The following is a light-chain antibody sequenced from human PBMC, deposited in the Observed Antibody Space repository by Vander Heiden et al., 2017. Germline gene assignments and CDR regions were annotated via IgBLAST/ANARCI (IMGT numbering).Light chain of an antibody. V-gene: IGKV1-39*01. CDR2: AAS. CDR1: QSISSY. J-gene: IGKJ1*01. CDR3: QQCDNTPHT. Sequence: DIQMTQSPSSLSASVGDRVTITCRASQSISSYLNWYHQKPGKAPKLLIYAASSLQSGVPSRFRGSGSGTDFTLTISRLQPEDFATYYCQQCDNTPHTFGQGTKVELK.